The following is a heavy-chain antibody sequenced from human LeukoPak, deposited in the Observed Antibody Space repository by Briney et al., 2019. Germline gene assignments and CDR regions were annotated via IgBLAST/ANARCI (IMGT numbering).Heavy chain of an antibody. Sequence: GGSLRLSCAASGFTFSSYPMHWVRQAPGKGLEWVAFIRYDGSNKFYADSVKGRFTISRDNSRNTLYLRMNSLTTEDTAVYYCAKDDGGVATGQFDYWGQGTLVTVSS. CDR3: AKDDGGVATGQFDY. CDR1: GFTFSSYP. J-gene: IGHJ4*02. CDR2: IRYDGSNK. D-gene: IGHD5-12*01. V-gene: IGHV3-30*02.